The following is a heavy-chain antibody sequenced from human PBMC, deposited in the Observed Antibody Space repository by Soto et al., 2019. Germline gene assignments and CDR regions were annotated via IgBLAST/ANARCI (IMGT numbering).Heavy chain of an antibody. Sequence: QVQLVESGGGVVQPGRSLRLSCAASGFTFSSYGMHWVRQAPGKGLEWVAVISYDGSNKYYADSVKGRFTISRDNSKNTLYLQMNSLRAEETAVYYCAKAGSSWSVYYYGMDVWGQGTTVTVSS. D-gene: IGHD6-13*01. CDR2: ISYDGSNK. J-gene: IGHJ6*02. CDR3: AKAGSSWSVYYYGMDV. CDR1: GFTFSSYG. V-gene: IGHV3-30*18.